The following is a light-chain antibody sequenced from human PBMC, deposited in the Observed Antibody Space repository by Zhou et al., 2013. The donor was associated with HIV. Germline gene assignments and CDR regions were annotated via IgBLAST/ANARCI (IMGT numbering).Light chain of an antibody. CDR2: WAS. CDR3: QQYFTTSVY. V-gene: IGKV4-1*01. CDR1: RKILSSSNNENY. Sequence: IMMTQFPDRLPVSLGGRATVNCKSSRKILSSSNNENYLAWYQQKPGQPPNLLIYWASTRQSGVPDRFSGSGSGTNFNLTIANLQAEDMALYYCQQYFTTSVYFGQGTRLEFK. J-gene: IGKJ2*01.